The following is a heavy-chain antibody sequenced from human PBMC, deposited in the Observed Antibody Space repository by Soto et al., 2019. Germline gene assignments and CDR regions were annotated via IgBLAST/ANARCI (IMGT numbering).Heavy chain of an antibody. CDR3: ARERSYCGGDCYPNWFDP. J-gene: IGHJ5*02. CDR1: GFTFSSYS. Sequence: GGSLRLSCAASGFTFSSYSMNWVRQAPGKGLEWVSSISSSSSYIYYADSVKGRFTISRDNAKNSLYLQMNSLRAEDTAVYYCARERSYCGGDCYPNWFDPWGQGTLVTVS. CDR2: ISSSSSYI. D-gene: IGHD2-21*02. V-gene: IGHV3-21*01.